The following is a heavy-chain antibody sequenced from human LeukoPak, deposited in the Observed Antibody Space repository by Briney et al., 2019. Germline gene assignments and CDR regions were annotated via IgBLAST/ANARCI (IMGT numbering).Heavy chain of an antibody. V-gene: IGHV4-4*02. CDR1: GGSISSSNW. D-gene: IGHD3-22*01. CDR3: ARAMDAVQSSGYYYDAFDI. CDR2: IYHSGST. Sequence: SETLSLTCAVSGGSISSSNWWNWVRQPPGKGLEWIGEIYHSGSTNYNPSLKSRVTISVDKSKNQFSLKLSSVTAADTAVYYCARAMDAVQSSGYYYDAFDIWGQGTMVTVSS. J-gene: IGHJ3*02.